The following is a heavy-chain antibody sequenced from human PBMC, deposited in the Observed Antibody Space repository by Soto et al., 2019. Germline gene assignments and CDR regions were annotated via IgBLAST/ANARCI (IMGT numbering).Heavy chain of an antibody. J-gene: IGHJ4*02. V-gene: IGHV3-33*05. CDR1: GFTFRSYV. CDR2: TSYDGSSN. Sequence: QVQLVESGGGVVQPGTSVRLSCVGSGFTFRSYVIHWVRQAPGKGLEWVALTSYDGSSNFYGDSVKGRFTISRDNSRNTVELQMYSLRLEDTALYYCARWGTTGGLDVWGQGTLVSVSS. CDR3: ARWGTTGGLDV. D-gene: IGHD3-16*01.